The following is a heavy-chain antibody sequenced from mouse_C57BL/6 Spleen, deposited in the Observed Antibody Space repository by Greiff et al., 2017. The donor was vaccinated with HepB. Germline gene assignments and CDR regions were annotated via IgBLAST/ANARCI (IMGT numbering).Heavy chain of an antibody. CDR1: GFTFSSYA. CDR3: ARGGDYYGSSSVGYAMDY. CDR2: ISDGGSYT. D-gene: IGHD1-1*01. Sequence: EVKLMESGGGLVKPGGSLKLSCAASGFTFSSYAMSWVRQTPEKRLEWVATISDGGSYTYYPDNVKGRFTISRDNAKNNLYLQMSHLKSEDTAMYYCARGGDYYGSSSVGYAMDYWGQGTSVTVSS. V-gene: IGHV5-4*03. J-gene: IGHJ4*01.